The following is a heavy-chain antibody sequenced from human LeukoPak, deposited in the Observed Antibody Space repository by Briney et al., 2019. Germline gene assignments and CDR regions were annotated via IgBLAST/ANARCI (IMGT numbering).Heavy chain of an antibody. Sequence: PSETLSLTCTVSGGSISSSSYYWGWIRQPPGKGLEWIGSIYYSGSTYYNPSLKSRVTISVDTSKNQFSLKLSSVTAADTAVYYCARRRPYYGSGRRGPFDYWGQGTLVTVSS. CDR3: ARRRPYYGSGRRGPFDY. J-gene: IGHJ4*02. D-gene: IGHD3-10*01. CDR2: IYYSGST. CDR1: GGSISSSSYY. V-gene: IGHV4-39*07.